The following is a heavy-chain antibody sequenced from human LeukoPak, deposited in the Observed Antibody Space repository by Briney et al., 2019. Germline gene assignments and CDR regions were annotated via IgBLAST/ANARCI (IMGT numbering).Heavy chain of an antibody. Sequence: SETLSLTCTVSGGSISSYYWSWIRQPPGKGLEWIGYVYYSGNTNYNPSLKSRVTMSVDTSKNQFSLELNSVTAADTAVYYCARTDSGRSSFRFAYWGQGTLVTVSS. CDR3: ARTDSGRSSFRFAY. V-gene: IGHV4-59*08. J-gene: IGHJ4*02. CDR1: GGSISSYY. CDR2: VYYSGNT. D-gene: IGHD6-19*01.